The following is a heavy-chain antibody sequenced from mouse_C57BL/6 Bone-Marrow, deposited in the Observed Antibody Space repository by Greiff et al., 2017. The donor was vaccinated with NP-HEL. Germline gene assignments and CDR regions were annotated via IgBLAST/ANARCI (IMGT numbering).Heavy chain of an antibody. J-gene: IGHJ2*01. CDR3: AIEGRLRLYYFDY. D-gene: IGHD3-2*02. V-gene: IGHV1-74*01. CDR1: GYTFTSYW. CDR2: IHPSDSDT. Sequence: VQLQQPGAELVKPGASVKVSCKASGYTFTSYWMHWVKQRPGQGLEWIGRIHPSDSDTNYNQKFKGKAKLTVDKSSSTAYMQLSSLTSEDSAVYYCAIEGRLRLYYFDYWGQGTTLTVSS.